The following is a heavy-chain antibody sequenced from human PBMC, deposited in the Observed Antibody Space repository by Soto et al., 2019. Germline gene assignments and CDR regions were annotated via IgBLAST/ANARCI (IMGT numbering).Heavy chain of an antibody. CDR1: GGSFSGYY. V-gene: IGHV4-34*01. D-gene: IGHD6-6*01. J-gene: IGHJ6*02. CDR3: ARVLQLGHHYYYYGMDV. CDR2: INHSGST. Sequence: PSETLSVTCAVYGGSFSGYYWSWIRQPPGKGLEWIGEINHSGSTNYNPSLKSRVTISVDTSKNQFSLKLSSVTAADTAVYYCARVLQLGHHYYYYGMDVWGQGTTVTVSS.